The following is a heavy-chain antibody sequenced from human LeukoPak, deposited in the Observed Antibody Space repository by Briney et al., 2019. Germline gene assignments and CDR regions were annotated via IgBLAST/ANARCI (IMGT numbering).Heavy chain of an antibody. Sequence: PGGSLRLSCAASGFTFSSYGMHWVRQAPGKGLEWVAFIRYDGSNKYYADSVKGRFTISRDNSKNTLYLQMNSLRAEDTAVYYCAKDSESDPYYYDSSGYYFDYWGQGTLVTVSS. D-gene: IGHD3-22*01. CDR3: AKDSESDPYYYDSSGYYFDY. CDR2: IRYDGSNK. V-gene: IGHV3-30*02. J-gene: IGHJ4*02. CDR1: GFTFSSYG.